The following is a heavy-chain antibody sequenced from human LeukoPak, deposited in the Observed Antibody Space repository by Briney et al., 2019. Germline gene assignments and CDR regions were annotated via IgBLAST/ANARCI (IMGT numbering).Heavy chain of an antibody. CDR2: IYYSGST. Sequence: SETLSLTCTVSGGSISSSSYYWGWIRQPPGKGLEWIGSIYYSGSTYYNPSLKSRVTISVDTSKNQFSLKLSSVTAADTAVYYCARRWDRLRAFDYWGQGTLVTVSS. CDR3: ARRWDRLRAFDY. D-gene: IGHD3-16*01. V-gene: IGHV4-39*07. CDR1: GGSISSSSYY. J-gene: IGHJ4*02.